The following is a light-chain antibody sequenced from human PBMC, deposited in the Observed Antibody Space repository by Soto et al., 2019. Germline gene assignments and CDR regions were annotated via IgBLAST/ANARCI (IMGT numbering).Light chain of an antibody. V-gene: IGKV2-30*01. CDR3: IHGTHWRALT. CDR2: KVS. J-gene: IGKJ4*01. CDR1: QSLVYSDGNTY. Sequence: DVVMTQSPLSLPVTLGQPASTSCRSSQSLVYSDGNTYLNWFQQRPDQSPRRLIYKVSNRDSGVPDRFSGSGSGTDFTLKISRVEAEDVGLYYCIHGTHWRALTFGGGTKVEIK.